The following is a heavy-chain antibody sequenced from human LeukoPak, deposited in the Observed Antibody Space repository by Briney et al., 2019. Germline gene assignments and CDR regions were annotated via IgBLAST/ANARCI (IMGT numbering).Heavy chain of an antibody. D-gene: IGHD5-12*01. CDR2: ISTTGSTI. CDR1: GFTFSAYY. Sequence: GGSLRLSCAASGFTFSAYYMSWVRQAPGEGLEWVSYISTTGSTIKYADSVKGRFTIPRNNAKTPLFLHMNRLRAEDTAVYYCVRLKAAYTGYDIIDYWGQGTLITVSP. V-gene: IGHV3-11*01. J-gene: IGHJ4*02. CDR3: VRLKAAYTGYDIIDY.